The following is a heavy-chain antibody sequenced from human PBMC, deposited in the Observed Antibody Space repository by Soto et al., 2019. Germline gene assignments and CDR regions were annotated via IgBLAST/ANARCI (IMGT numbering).Heavy chain of an antibody. V-gene: IGHV3-66*01. CDR2: IYSGGST. CDR1: GFTVSSNY. Sequence: EVPLVESGGGLVQPGGSLRLSCAASGFTVSSNYMSWVRQAPGKGLEWVSVIYSGGSTYYADSVKGRFTISRDNSKNTLYLQMNSLRAEDTAVYYCARGNVLLWFGELPPFDYWGQGTLVTVSS. D-gene: IGHD3-10*01. J-gene: IGHJ4*02. CDR3: ARGNVLLWFGELPPFDY.